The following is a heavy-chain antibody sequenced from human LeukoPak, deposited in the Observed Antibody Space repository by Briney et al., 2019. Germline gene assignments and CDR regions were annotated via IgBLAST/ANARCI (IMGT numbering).Heavy chain of an antibody. CDR2: INHSGST. CDR1: GGSFSGYY. CDR3: ARHRHITMVRGVIRRLNWFDP. J-gene: IGHJ5*02. V-gene: IGHV4-34*01. D-gene: IGHD3-10*01. Sequence: PSESLSLTCAVYGGSFSGYYWSWIRQPPGKGLEWIGEINHSGSTNYNPSLKSRVTISFDTSKNQFSLKLSSVTAADTAVYYCARHRHITMVRGVIRRLNWFDPWGQGTLVTVSS.